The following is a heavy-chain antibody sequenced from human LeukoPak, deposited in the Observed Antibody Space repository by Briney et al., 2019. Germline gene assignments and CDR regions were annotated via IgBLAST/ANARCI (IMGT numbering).Heavy chain of an antibody. CDR3: AKDYYFGIGSGSPFDY. CDR1: GGTFSSYA. D-gene: IGHD3-10*01. CDR2: IIPIFGTA. Sequence: SVKVFCKASGGTFSSYAISWVRQAPGQGLEWMGGIIPIFGTANYAQKFQGRVTIPADESTSTASMELSSLRSEDTAVYYCAKDYYFGIGSGSPFDYWGQGTLVTVSS. V-gene: IGHV1-69*13. J-gene: IGHJ4*02.